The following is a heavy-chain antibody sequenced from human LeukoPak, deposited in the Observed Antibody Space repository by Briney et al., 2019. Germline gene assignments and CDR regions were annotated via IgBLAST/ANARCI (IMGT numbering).Heavy chain of an antibody. CDR2: IYPGDSDT. CDR3: ARQGGYCSSSSCYTLWFDP. CDR1: GYSFSNYW. V-gene: IGHV5-51*01. Sequence: KAGESLKISCKGSGYSFSNYWIVWMRQMPGKGLEWMGIIYPGDSDTRYSPSFEGQVTLSADKSISTAYLQWSSLKASDTAMYYCARQGGYCSSSSCYTLWFDPWGQGTLVTVSS. J-gene: IGHJ5*02. D-gene: IGHD2-2*02.